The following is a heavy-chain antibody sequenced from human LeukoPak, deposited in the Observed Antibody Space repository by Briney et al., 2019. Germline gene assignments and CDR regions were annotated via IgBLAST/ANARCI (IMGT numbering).Heavy chain of an antibody. CDR3: AKVLGYCSGGSCFGYMDV. J-gene: IGHJ6*03. V-gene: IGHV3-23*01. CDR2: ISGSGGST. D-gene: IGHD2-15*01. Sequence: GGSLRLSCAASGFTFSSYAMSWVRQAPGKGLEWVSAISGSGGSTYYADSVKGRFTISRDNSKNTLYLQMNSLRAEDTAVYYCAKVLGYCSGGSCFGYMDVWGKGTTVTVSS. CDR1: GFTFSSYA.